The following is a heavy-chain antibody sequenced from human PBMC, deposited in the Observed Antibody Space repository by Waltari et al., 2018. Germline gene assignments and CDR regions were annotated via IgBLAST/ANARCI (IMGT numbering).Heavy chain of an antibody. CDR1: GGTFSSIG. J-gene: IGHJ6*02. Sequence: QVQLVQSGSEVKKPGSSVKVSCKASGGTFSSIGIAWVRLAPGQGLGWWGGGVRGQGVEWVGGVTPMLGKTPYTGKCQGRITRTADESTRTAYMELSRLRSEDTAVYYCACQSGSVGQYYYYGMDVWGQGTTVTVSS. CDR3: ACQSGSVGQYYYYGMDV. CDR2: VTPMLGKT. V-gene: IGHV1-69*01. D-gene: IGHD5-12*01.